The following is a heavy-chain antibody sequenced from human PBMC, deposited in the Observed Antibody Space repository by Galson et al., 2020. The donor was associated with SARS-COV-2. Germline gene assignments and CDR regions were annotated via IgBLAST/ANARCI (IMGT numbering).Heavy chain of an antibody. J-gene: IGHJ6*02. Sequence: SETLSLTCTVSGGSISSGGYCWSWIRQPAGKGLEWIGRIYTSGSTNYNPSLKSRVTMSVDTSKNQFSLKLSSVTAADTAVYYCARGSGNPYYYEMDVWGQGTTVTVSS. D-gene: IGHD1-26*01. CDR1: GGSISSGGYC. CDR3: ARGSGNPYYYEMDV. V-gene: IGHV4-61*02. CDR2: IYTSGST.